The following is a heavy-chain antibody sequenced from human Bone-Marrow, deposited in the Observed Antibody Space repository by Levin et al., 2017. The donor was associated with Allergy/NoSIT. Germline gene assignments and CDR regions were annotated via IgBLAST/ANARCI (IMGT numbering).Heavy chain of an antibody. CDR3: ARDVSAGSQSFDY. Sequence: GGSLRLSCAVSGFTVSGNYMNWVRQTPAKGLEWVSVIYSDGKTYYADSVKGRFTISRDKSKNTLYLQMNNLRPEDTAVYFCARDVSAGSQSFDYWGQGTLVAVSS. J-gene: IGHJ4*02. V-gene: IGHV3-66*02. D-gene: IGHD6-13*01. CDR2: IYSDGKT. CDR1: GFTVSGNY.